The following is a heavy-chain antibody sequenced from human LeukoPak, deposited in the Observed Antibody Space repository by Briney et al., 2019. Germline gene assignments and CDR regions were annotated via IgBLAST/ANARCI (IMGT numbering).Heavy chain of an antibody. Sequence: SETLSLTCAVYGGSFSGYYWSWIRQPPGKGLEWIGEINHSGSTNYNPSLKSRVTISVDTSKSQFSPKLSSVTAADTAVYYCARGGYVIDYWGQGTLVTVSS. CDR2: INHSGST. D-gene: IGHD3-22*01. V-gene: IGHV4-34*01. CDR1: GGSFSGYY. CDR3: ARGGYVIDY. J-gene: IGHJ4*02.